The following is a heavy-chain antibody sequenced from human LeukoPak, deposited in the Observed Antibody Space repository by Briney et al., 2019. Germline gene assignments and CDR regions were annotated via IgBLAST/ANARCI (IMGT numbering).Heavy chain of an antibody. Sequence: GGSLRLSCAASGFTFSSYAMSWVRQAPGKGLEWVSAISGSGGSTYYADSVKGRVTISRDNSKNTLYLQMNSLRAEDTAVYYCAKDIVVVPAAIREADYWGQGTLVTVSS. J-gene: IGHJ4*02. D-gene: IGHD2-2*02. V-gene: IGHV3-23*01. CDR3: AKDIVVVPAAIREADY. CDR2: ISGSGGST. CDR1: GFTFSSYA.